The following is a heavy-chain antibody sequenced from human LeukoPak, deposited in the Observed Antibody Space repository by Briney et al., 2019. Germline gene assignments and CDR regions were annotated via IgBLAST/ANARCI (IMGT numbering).Heavy chain of an antibody. CDR1: GYTFTGYY. Sequence: ASVKVSCKAPGYTFTGYYMHWVRQAPGQGLEWMGRINPNSGGTNYAQKFQGRVTMTRDTSISTAYMELSRLRSDDTAVYYCARVTLGYSSGWSPFDYWGQGTLVTVSS. CDR3: ARVTLGYSSGWSPFDY. V-gene: IGHV1-2*06. CDR2: INPNSGGT. J-gene: IGHJ4*02. D-gene: IGHD6-19*01.